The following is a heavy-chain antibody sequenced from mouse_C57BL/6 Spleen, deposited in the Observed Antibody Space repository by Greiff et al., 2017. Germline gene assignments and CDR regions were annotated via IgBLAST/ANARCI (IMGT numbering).Heavy chain of an antibody. CDR2: ISDGGSYT. Sequence: DVKLVESGGGLVKPGGSLKLSCAVSGFTLSSYAMSWVRQTPEKRLEWVATISDGGSYTYYPDNVKGRFTISRDNAKNNLYLQMSHLKSEDTAIYYCAREATVGAFDYWGQGTTLTVSS. CDR3: AREATVGAFDY. CDR1: GFTLSSYA. V-gene: IGHV5-4*01. J-gene: IGHJ2*01. D-gene: IGHD1-1*01.